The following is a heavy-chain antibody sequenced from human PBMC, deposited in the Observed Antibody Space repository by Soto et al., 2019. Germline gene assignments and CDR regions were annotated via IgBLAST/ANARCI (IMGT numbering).Heavy chain of an antibody. CDR3: ARDRLEMPTTMGSYGMDV. D-gene: IGHD6-19*01. V-gene: IGHV3-30-3*01. CDR2: ISYDGSNK. CDR1: GFTFSSYA. J-gene: IGHJ6*02. Sequence: GGSLRLSCAASGFTFSSYAMHWVRQAPGKGLEWVAVISYDGSNKYYADSVRGRFTISRDNSKNTLYLQMNRLRAEDTAVYYCARDRLEMPTTMGSYGMDVWGQRTPVTVSS.